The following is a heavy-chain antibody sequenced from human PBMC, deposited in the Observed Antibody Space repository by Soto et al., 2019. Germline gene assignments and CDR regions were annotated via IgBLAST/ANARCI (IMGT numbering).Heavy chain of an antibody. D-gene: IGHD2-15*01. V-gene: IGHV4-39*07. CDR3: ARGIKAVRNCSGDSCPYYFDY. CDR1: GGSISSSSYY. CDR2: IYYSGST. J-gene: IGHJ4*02. Sequence: SETLSLTCTVSGGSISSSSYYWGWIRQPPGKGLEWIGSIYYSGSTYYNPSLKSRVTISVDTSKYQFSLKLSSVTAADTAVYYCARGIKAVRNCSGDSCPYYFDYWGQGTLVTVSS.